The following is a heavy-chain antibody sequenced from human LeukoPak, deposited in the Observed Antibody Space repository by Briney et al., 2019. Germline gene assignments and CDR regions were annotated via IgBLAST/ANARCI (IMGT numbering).Heavy chain of an antibody. D-gene: IGHD6-19*01. Sequence: SETLSLTCAVYGGSFSGYYWSWIRQPPGKGLEWIGEINHSGSTNYNPSLKSRVTISVDTSKNQFSLKLSSVTAADTAVYYCAGAELAGTGGDYWGQGTLVTVSS. CDR1: GGSFSGYY. CDR3: AGAELAGTGGDY. V-gene: IGHV4-34*01. J-gene: IGHJ4*02. CDR2: INHSGST.